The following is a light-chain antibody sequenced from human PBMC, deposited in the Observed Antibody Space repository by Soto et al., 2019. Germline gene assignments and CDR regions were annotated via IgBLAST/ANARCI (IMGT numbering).Light chain of an antibody. J-gene: IGKJ5*01. CDR3: QKYSSVIT. V-gene: IGKV1-27*01. Sequence: DIQMTQSPSSLSASVGDRVTISCRASLGIRNFLAWYQQKPGKVPKLLISAASTLESGVPSRFSGSGSGTDFTLTITSLQPEDVATYYCQKYSSVITFGQGTRLEIK. CDR1: LGIRNF. CDR2: AAS.